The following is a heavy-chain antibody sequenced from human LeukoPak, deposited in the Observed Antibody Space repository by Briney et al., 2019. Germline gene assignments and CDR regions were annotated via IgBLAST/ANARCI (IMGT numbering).Heavy chain of an antibody. Sequence: GGSLRLSCAASGFIFNNYAMSWVRQAPGKGLEWVSSISGTGVTTYYADSVKGRFAISRDNSKNTLYLQMTSLRAEDTAVYYCAKDQRFGDLDDYRGQGTLVTVSS. D-gene: IGHD3-10*01. CDR2: ISGTGVTT. CDR1: GFIFNNYA. J-gene: IGHJ4*02. CDR3: AKDQRFGDLDDY. V-gene: IGHV3-23*01.